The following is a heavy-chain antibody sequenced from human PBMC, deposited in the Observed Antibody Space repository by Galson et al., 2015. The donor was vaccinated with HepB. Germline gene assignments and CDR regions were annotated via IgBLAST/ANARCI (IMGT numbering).Heavy chain of an antibody. CDR3: ASLRNSVRGIDI. D-gene: IGHD2/OR15-2a*01. CDR1: GFTFSSYG. V-gene: IGHV3-33*08. CDR2: IWYDGSNK. J-gene: IGHJ3*02. Sequence: SMRLSCAASGFTFSSYGMHWVRQAPGKGLEWVAVIWYDGSNKNYADSVKVRFTISRDNSKNTRYLQINSLRAEDSAGYYCASLRNSVRGIDIWCQVTKVTVSS.